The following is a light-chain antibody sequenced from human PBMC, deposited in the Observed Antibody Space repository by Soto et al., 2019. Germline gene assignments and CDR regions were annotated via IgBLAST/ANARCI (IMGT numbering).Light chain of an antibody. J-gene: IGKJ4*01. CDR1: QSISSY. V-gene: IGKV1-39*01. Sequence: DIQMTQSPSSLSASVGDRVTITCRASQSISSYLNWYQQKPGKAPKLLIYAASSLQSGVPSRFSGSGSGTDFTLTISSLQPEDFATYYCQQSYSTPGTFGGGTKVDI. CDR3: QQSYSTPGT. CDR2: AAS.